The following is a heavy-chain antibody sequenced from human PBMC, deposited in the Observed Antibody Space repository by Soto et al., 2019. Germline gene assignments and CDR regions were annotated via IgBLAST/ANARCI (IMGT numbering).Heavy chain of an antibody. Sequence: ASVKVSCKASGGTFSSYAISWVRQAPGQGLEWMGGIIPIFGTANYAQKFQGRVTITADESTSTAYMELSSLRSEDTAVYYCARSDLRVTDYYYYGMDVWGQGTTVTVSS. V-gene: IGHV1-69*13. CDR2: IIPIFGTA. CDR1: GGTFSSYA. D-gene: IGHD4-4*01. CDR3: ARSDLRVTDYYYYGMDV. J-gene: IGHJ6*02.